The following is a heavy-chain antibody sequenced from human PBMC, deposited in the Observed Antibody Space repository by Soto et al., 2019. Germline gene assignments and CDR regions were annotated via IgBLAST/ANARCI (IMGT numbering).Heavy chain of an antibody. CDR1: GGTFSSYA. Sequence: GASVKVSCKASGGTFSSYAISWVRQAPGQGLEWMGGIIPIFGTANYAQKFQGRVTITADESTSTAYMELSSLRSEDTAVYSCARVSPVVPNWFDPWGQGTLVTV. J-gene: IGHJ5*02. D-gene: IGHD2-15*01. V-gene: IGHV1-69*13. CDR3: ARVSPVVPNWFDP. CDR2: IIPIFGTA.